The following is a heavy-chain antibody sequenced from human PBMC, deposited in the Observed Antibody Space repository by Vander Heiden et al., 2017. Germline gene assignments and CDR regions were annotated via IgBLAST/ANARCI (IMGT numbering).Heavy chain of an antibody. V-gene: IGHV3-21*01. Sequence: EVQLAASGAGLVQPVGSIRPSCEPFGFHFCSSTMNWVRQAPGKGLEWVSSISSGGSYTFHADSVKGRFTISRDNAKNSLYLQMNGLRPQETAVYYCATDKYVLLSGPYYFDYWVQGPLVTVSS. CDR1: GFHFCSST. CDR2: ISSGGSYT. J-gene: IGHJ4*02. D-gene: IGHD3-3*01. CDR3: ATDKYVLLSGPYYFDY.